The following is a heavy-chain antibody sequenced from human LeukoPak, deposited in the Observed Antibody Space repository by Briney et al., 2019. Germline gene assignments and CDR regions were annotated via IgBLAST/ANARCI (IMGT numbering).Heavy chain of an antibody. CDR2: IYYSGST. J-gene: IGHJ6*02. Sequence: SETLSLTCTVSGGSISSYYWSWIRQPPGKGLEWIGYIYYSGSTNYNPSLKSRVTISVDTSKNQFSLKLSSVTAADTAVYYCAGLSSGYYYYYYGMDVRGQGTTVTVSS. CDR1: GGSISSYY. V-gene: IGHV4-59*08. D-gene: IGHD6-19*01. CDR3: AGLSSGYYYYYYGMDV.